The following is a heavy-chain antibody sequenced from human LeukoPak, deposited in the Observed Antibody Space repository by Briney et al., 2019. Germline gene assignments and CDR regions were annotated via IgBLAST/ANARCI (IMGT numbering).Heavy chain of an antibody. Sequence: SETLSLTCAVSGVSISSSNWWNWVRQPPGKGLEWIGEIYHSGSTNFNPSLKSRVTISVDTSKNQFSLKMSSVTAADTAVYFCARGGPPGYYYDYYMDVWGKGTTVTISS. V-gene: IGHV4-4*02. CDR1: GVSISSSNW. CDR2: IYHSGST. CDR3: ARGGPPGYYYDYYMDV. J-gene: IGHJ6*03.